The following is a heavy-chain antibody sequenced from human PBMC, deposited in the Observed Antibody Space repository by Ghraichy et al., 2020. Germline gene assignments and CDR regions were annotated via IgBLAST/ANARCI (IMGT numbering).Heavy chain of an antibody. D-gene: IGHD4-23*01. CDR3: AGSFTVIRYFDL. Sequence: SQTLSLTCAVSGGSITSSNYYWGWIRQTPGKGLEWIGSIHHSGSTYYNPSLKSRLTISADTSKNQFSPKLSSVTAADTAVYYCAGSFTVIRYFDLWGRGTLVTVSS. CDR1: GGSITSSNYY. V-gene: IGHV4-39*01. CDR2: IHHSGST. J-gene: IGHJ2*01.